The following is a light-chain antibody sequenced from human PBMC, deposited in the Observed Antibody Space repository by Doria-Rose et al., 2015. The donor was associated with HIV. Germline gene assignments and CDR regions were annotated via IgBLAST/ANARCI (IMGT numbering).Light chain of an antibody. CDR2: DGS. Sequence: TQSPGTLSLSPGERATLSCRASQSVSSTYLAWYQQKPDQAPSLLIYDGSTRATGIPDRFSASGSGTDFTLTINRLEPEDFALYYRHQYGTSWTFGQGTKVEI. V-gene: IGKV3-20*01. CDR3: HQYGTSWT. J-gene: IGKJ1*01. CDR1: QSVSSTY.